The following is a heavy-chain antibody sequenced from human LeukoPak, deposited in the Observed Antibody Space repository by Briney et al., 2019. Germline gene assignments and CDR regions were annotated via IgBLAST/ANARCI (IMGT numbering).Heavy chain of an antibody. V-gene: IGHV4-59*01. D-gene: IGHD2-2*01. J-gene: IGHJ4*02. CDR3: ALGDCSSTSCYVFDY. CDR1: GGYISSYY. Sequence: SETLSLTCTVSGGYISSYYWSWIRQPPGKGLEWIGYIFNSGSTNYNPSLKSRVTISVDTSKNQFSLKLSSVTAADTAVYFCALGDCSSTSCYVFDYWGQGTLVTVSS. CDR2: IFNSGST.